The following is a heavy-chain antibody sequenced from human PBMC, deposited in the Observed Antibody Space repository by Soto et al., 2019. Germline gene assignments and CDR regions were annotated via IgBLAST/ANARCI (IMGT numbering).Heavy chain of an antibody. Sequence: PGGSLILSCAASGFTFSSYGMHWVRQAPGKGLEWVAVIWYDGSNKYYADSVKGRFTISRDNSKNTLYLQMNSLRAEDTAVYYCARMYCSGGSCYPLDAFDIWGQGTMVTVSS. J-gene: IGHJ3*02. D-gene: IGHD2-15*01. CDR2: IWYDGSNK. V-gene: IGHV3-33*01. CDR3: ARMYCSGGSCYPLDAFDI. CDR1: GFTFSSYG.